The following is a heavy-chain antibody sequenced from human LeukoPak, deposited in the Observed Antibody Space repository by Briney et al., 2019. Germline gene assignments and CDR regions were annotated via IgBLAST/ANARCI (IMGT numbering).Heavy chain of an antibody. J-gene: IGHJ6*03. CDR1: GGSVSGYY. D-gene: IGHD6-13*01. V-gene: IGHV4-59*02. Sequence: NPSETLSLTCTVSGGSVSGYYWSWIRQPPGKGLEWIGYIYYTGNTKYNPSLESRVTISVDTSKNQFSLKLSSVTAADTAVYYCARVAAAAGRRHYYYYMDVWGKGTTVTISS. CDR2: IYYTGNT. CDR3: ARVAAAAGRRHYYYYMDV.